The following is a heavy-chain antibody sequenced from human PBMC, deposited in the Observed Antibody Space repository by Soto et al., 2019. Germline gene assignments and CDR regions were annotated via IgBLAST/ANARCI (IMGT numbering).Heavy chain of an antibody. D-gene: IGHD3-22*01. V-gene: IGHV3-23*01. CDR2: ISGSGGST. CDR3: AKTYYYDSSGSYYFDY. CDR1: GFTFSSYA. Sequence: EVQLLESGGGLVQPGGSLRLSCAASGFTFSSYAMSWVRQAPGKGLEWVSGISGSGGSTYYADSVKGRFTISRDNSKNTLYLRMNSLRAEDTAVYYCAKTYYYDSSGSYYFDYWGQGTLVTVSS. J-gene: IGHJ4*02.